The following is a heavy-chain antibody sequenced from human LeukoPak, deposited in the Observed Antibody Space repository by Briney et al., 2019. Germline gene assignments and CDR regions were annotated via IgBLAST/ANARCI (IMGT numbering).Heavy chain of an antibody. CDR2: IYTSGST. Sequence: SETLSLTCTVSGGSISSGSYYWSWIRQPAGEGLEWIGRIYTSGSTNYNPSLKSRVTISVDTSKNQFSLKLSSVTAADTAVYYCARVSRSGYDSRGAFDIWGQGTMVTVSS. J-gene: IGHJ3*02. V-gene: IGHV4-61*02. D-gene: IGHD3-22*01. CDR3: ARVSRSGYDSRGAFDI. CDR1: GGSISSGSYY.